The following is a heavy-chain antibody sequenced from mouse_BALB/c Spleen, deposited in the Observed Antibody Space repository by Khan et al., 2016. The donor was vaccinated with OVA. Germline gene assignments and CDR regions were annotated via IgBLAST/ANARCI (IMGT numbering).Heavy chain of an antibody. V-gene: IGHV1-18*01. D-gene: IGHD1-1*01. Sequence: EVELVESGPELVKPGASVKIPCKASGYAFSDYNMDWVKQSHGKSLEWIGDITPNNGGTIYNQKFKDKATLTVDKSSNTAYMELRSLTSEDTAVYYCARGGFGSPFAYWGQGTLVTVSA. CDR1: GYAFSDYN. CDR2: ITPNNGGT. J-gene: IGHJ3*01. CDR3: ARGGFGSPFAY.